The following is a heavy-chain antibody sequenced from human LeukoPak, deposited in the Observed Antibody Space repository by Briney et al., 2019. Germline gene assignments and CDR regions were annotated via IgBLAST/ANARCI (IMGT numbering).Heavy chain of an antibody. CDR1: GGSISSYY. J-gene: IGHJ4*02. D-gene: IGHD6-13*01. V-gene: IGHV4-59*08. Sequence: SETLSLTCTVSGGSISSYYWSWIRQPPGKGLEWIGYVYYSGSTNYNPSLKSRVTISVDTSKNQFSLKLSSVSAADTAVYYCASHAGYSSSFAWGQGTLVTVSS. CDR2: VYYSGST. CDR3: ASHAGYSSSFA.